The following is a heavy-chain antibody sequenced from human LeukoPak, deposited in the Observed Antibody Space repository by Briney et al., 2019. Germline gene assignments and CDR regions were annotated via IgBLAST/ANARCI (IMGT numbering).Heavy chain of an antibody. CDR3: TRSNGDAFYFDF. CDR1: GFIFSSKW. Sequence: GGSLRLSCAASGFIFSSKWMHWVRQAPGEGLMWVSRINTDGRATSYADSVKGRFTISRDNAENTLYLQMNRLRAEDTAVYFCTRSNGDAFYFDFWGQETLVTISS. CDR2: INTDGRAT. V-gene: IGHV3-74*01. D-gene: IGHD2-8*01. J-gene: IGHJ4*02.